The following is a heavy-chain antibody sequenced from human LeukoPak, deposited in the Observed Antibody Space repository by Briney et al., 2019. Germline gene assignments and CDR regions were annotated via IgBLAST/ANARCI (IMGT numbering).Heavy chain of an antibody. D-gene: IGHD6-19*01. CDR2: IYHSGST. CDR3: ARGTYTVAGPEEFDY. Sequence: SETLSLTCAVSGYSISSGYYWGWIRQPPGKGLEWIGSIYHSGSTYYNPSLKSRVTISVDTSKNQFSLKLSSVTAADTAVYYCARGTYTVAGPEEFDYWGQGTLVTVSS. J-gene: IGHJ4*02. V-gene: IGHV4-38-2*01. CDR1: GYSISSGYY.